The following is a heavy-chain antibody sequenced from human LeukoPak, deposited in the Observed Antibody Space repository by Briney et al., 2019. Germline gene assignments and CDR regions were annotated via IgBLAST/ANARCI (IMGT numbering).Heavy chain of an antibody. V-gene: IGHV4-34*01. CDR3: ARENPRDYGVMDV. CDR1: GGSFSGYY. D-gene: IGHD4-17*01. Sequence: PSETLSLTCAVYGGSFSGYYWSWIRQPPGKGLEWIGEINHSGSTNYNPSLKSRVTISVDTSKNQFSLKLSSVTAADTAVYYCARENPRDYGVMDVWGQGTTVTVSS. CDR2: INHSGST. J-gene: IGHJ6*02.